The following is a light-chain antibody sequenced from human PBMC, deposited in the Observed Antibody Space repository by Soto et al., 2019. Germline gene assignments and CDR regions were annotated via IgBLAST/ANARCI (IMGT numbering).Light chain of an antibody. CDR1: SGHSSYA. CDR3: QTWGTGIPWV. V-gene: IGLV4-69*01. J-gene: IGLJ3*02. Sequence: QPVLTQSPSASASLGASVKLTCTLSSGHSSYAIAWHQQQPEKGPRYLMKLNSDGSHSKRDGIPDRFSGSSSGAERYLTISSLQSEDEADYYCQTWGTGIPWVFGGGTKLTVL. CDR2: LNSDGSH.